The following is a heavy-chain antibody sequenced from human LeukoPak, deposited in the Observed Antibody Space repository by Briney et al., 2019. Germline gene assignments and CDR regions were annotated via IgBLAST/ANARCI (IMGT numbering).Heavy chain of an antibody. J-gene: IGHJ3*02. Sequence: AGSLRLSCAASGFSFSSYAMSWVRQAPGKGREGVTGFTDSFSGSGGSTQYADSVKGRFTISRDNSKNTLYLQMNSLRAEDTAAYYCAKGKINHEGAFEIWGQGTMVTVSS. V-gene: IGHV3-23*01. CDR3: AKGKINHEGAFEI. CDR1: GFSFSSYA. CDR2: FTDSFSGSGGST.